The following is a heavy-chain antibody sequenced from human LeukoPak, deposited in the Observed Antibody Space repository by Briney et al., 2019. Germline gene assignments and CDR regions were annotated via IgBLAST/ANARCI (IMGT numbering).Heavy chain of an antibody. CDR2: IHSGGST. Sequence: SETLSLTCTVSGGSVSIGNDYWGWIRQPPGKGLEWSGSIHSGGSTFYNPSLKSRVTISIDTPKNRFSLNLRSVTAADTAVYLCARIVNGSGWRWGGQGTLVTVSS. D-gene: IGHD6-19*01. CDR1: GGSVSIGNDY. V-gene: IGHV4-39*02. CDR3: ARIVNGSGWRW. J-gene: IGHJ4*02.